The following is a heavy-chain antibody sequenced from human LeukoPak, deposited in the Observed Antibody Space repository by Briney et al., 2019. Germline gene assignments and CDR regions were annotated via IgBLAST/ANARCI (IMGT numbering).Heavy chain of an antibody. CDR3: ARDGYSYGHVPYYFDY. Sequence: PGGSLRLSCAASGFTFSSYSMNWVRQAPGKGLEWVSSISSSSSYIYYADSVKGRFTISRDNAKNSLYLQMNSLRAEDTAVYYCARDGYSYGHVPYYFDYWGQGTLVTVSS. D-gene: IGHD5-18*01. J-gene: IGHJ4*02. V-gene: IGHV3-21*01. CDR2: ISSSSSYI. CDR1: GFTFSSYS.